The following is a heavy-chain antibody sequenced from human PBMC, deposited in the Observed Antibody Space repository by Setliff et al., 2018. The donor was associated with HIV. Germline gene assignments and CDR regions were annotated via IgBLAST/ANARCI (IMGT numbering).Heavy chain of an antibody. J-gene: IGHJ6*02. Sequence: GASVKVSCKASGYTFSTYDFNWVRQAAGQGLEWMGWMSPKNNGSGFAQKFQARLTMTWNTSTNTGYMELRSLTSDDTAVYYCARGRYNSRIDVWGQGTTVTVSS. V-gene: IGHV1-8*01. CDR2: MSPKNNGS. D-gene: IGHD5-18*01. CDR3: ARGRYNSRIDV. CDR1: GYTFSTYD.